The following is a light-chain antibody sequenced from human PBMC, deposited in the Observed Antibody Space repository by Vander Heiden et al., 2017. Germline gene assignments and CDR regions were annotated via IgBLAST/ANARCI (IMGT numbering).Light chain of an antibody. CDR1: YVPVSTTYY. CDR3: VLYMGGGIWV. CDR2: NTN. J-gene: IGLJ3*02. V-gene: IGLV8-61*01. Sequence: QTVVTQEPSFSVSPGGTVTLTCGLNYVPVSTTYYPSWYQQTPGPAPRTLIYNTNPRSSGVPDRFSGSILGNEAALTITGAQADDESDYYCVLYMGGGIWVFGGGTKLTVL.